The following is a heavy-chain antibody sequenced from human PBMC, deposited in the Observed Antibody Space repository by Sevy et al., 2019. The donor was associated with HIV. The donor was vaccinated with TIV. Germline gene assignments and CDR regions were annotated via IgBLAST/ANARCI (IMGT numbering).Heavy chain of an antibody. CDR2: MNTNTGNT. D-gene: IGHD6-19*01. CDR1: GFNFRSYD. V-gene: IGHV1-8*02. Sequence: ASVKVSCEASGFNFRSYDIYWVRQAPGQGLEWMGWMNTNTGNTDFAQKFQGRVTMTRNSSISTAYMELSNLRSADTAVYYCARVSGWHLRYGLDVWGQGTTVTVSS. CDR3: ARVSGWHLRYGLDV. J-gene: IGHJ6*02.